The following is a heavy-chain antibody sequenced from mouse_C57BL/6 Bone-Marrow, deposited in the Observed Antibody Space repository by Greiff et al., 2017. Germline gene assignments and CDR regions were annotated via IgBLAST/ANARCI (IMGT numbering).Heavy chain of an antibody. V-gene: IGHV15-2*01. CDR1: DSEVFPIAY. CDR3: ARHYYGSSYPFAY. J-gene: IGHJ3*01. CDR2: ILPSIGRT. Sequence: QVQLQQSGSELRSPGSSVKLSCKDFDSEVFPIAYMSWVRQKPGHGFEWIGGILPSIGRTIYGEKFEDKATLDADTLSNTAYLELNSLTSEDSAIYYCARHYYGSSYPFAYWGQGTLVTVSA. D-gene: IGHD1-1*01.